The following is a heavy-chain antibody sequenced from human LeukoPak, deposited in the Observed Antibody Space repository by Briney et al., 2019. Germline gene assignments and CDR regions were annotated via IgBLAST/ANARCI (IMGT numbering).Heavy chain of an antibody. Sequence: GGSLRLSCAASGFTFSSYGMHWVRQAPGKGLEWVAVISYDGSNKYYADSVKGRFTISRDNSKNTLYAQMNSLRAEDTAVYYCAKVAKYYYGPETYYFFEQWGQGTPVTVSS. D-gene: IGHD3-10*01. J-gene: IGHJ4*02. CDR2: ISYDGSNK. CDR3: AKVAKYYYGPETYYFFEQ. CDR1: GFTFSSYG. V-gene: IGHV3-30*18.